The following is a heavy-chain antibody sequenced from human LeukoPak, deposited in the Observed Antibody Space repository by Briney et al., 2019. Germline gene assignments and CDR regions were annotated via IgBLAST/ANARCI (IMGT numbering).Heavy chain of an antibody. CDR2: VQHIGGET. CDR3: ATYSILNAREFRY. V-gene: IGHV3-7*01. J-gene: IGHJ1*01. Sequence: GGSLRLSCAGSGFTFSNSCMGWVRQAPGKGLEWVANVQHIGGETYYVDSVKGRFTISRDNAKNSVYLQMNSLGADDTAVYYCATYSILNAREFRYWGQGTLVTVTS. D-gene: IGHD4-11*01. CDR1: GFTFSNSC.